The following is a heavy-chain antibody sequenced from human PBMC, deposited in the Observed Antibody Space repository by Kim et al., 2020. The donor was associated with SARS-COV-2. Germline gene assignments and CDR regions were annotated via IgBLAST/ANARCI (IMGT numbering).Heavy chain of an antibody. CDR1: GGSFSGYY. CDR2: INHSGST. J-gene: IGHJ4*02. D-gene: IGHD2-21*02. V-gene: IGHV4-34*01. CDR3: ARGGGNSAY. Sequence: SETLSLTCAVYGGSFSGYYWSWIRQPPGKGLEWIGEINHSGSTNYNPSLKGRVTISVDTSKNQFSLNLSSVTAADTAVYYCARGGGNSAYWGQGTLVTVSS.